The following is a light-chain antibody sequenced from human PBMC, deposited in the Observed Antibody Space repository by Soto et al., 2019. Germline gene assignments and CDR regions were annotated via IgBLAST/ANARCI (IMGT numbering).Light chain of an antibody. J-gene: IGKJ2*01. CDR3: QQYKNLPYT. CDR1: QDINNC. V-gene: IGKV1-33*01. CDR2: DAS. Sequence: DIQMTQSPSSLSASVGDRVTITCRASQDINNCLCWYQQKPGKAPNLLIYDASNLETGVPSRFSGSGSVTDFTFTISRLQPEDVATYFCQQYKNLPYTFGQGTKVEI.